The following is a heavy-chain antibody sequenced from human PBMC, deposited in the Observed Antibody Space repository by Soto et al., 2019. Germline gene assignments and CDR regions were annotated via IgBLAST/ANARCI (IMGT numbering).Heavy chain of an antibody. CDR2: ISNSGEDT. CDR3: TRHLRARGIVHDVFDI. Sequence: QVRLVESGGGLVRPEGSWRLSCAASGFSSSANYMTWIRQPQGKGLEWGSRISNSGEDTNYADSVQGRFTISRDNGENSLYLQMTSLRAEDTAVYYCTRHLRARGIVHDVFDIWGQGTMVTVSS. CDR1: GFSSSANY. V-gene: IGHV3-11*06. D-gene: IGHD2-8*01. J-gene: IGHJ3*02.